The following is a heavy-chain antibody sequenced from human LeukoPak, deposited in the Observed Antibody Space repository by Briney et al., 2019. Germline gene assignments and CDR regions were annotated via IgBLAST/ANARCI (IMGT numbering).Heavy chain of an antibody. CDR3: ARQVSSIIARPFDY. D-gene: IGHD6-6*01. V-gene: IGHV4-39*01. Sequence: SETLSLTCTVSGGSTSSSNYIWGWIRQPPGEGLEWIGSIHYSGSTYYNPSLKSRVTISVDTSKNLLALKLSSATAADTAVYYCARQVSSIIARPFDYWGQGTQVTVSS. J-gene: IGHJ4*02. CDR2: IHYSGST. CDR1: GGSTSSSNYI.